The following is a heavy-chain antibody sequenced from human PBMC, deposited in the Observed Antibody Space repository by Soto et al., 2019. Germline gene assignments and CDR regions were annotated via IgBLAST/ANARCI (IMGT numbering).Heavy chain of an antibody. D-gene: IGHD1-1*01. CDR1: GFTFSSYS. CDR2: IGSSSSYI. V-gene: IGHV3-21*05. Sequence: EVQLVESGGDLVQPGGSLRLSCAASGFTFSSYSMNWVRQAPGKGLEWVSYIGSSSSYIYYADSVKGRFTISRDNAKNSLYLQMNSLRAEDTAVYYCARVGSEGEDYWGQGTLVTVSS. J-gene: IGHJ4*02. CDR3: ARVGSEGEDY.